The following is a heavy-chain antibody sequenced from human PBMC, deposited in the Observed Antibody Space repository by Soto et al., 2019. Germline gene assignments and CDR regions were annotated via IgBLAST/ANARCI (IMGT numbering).Heavy chain of an antibody. D-gene: IGHD2-21*02. J-gene: IGHJ3*02. CDR1: GGTFSSYA. CDR3: ARANIVVVTAIHDAFDI. CDR2: IIPIFGTA. Sequence: GASVKVSCKASGGTFSSYAISWVRQAPGQGLEWMGGIIPIFGTANYAQKFQGRVTITADKSTSTAYMELSSLRSEDTAVYHCARANIVVVTAIHDAFDIWGQGTMVTVSS. V-gene: IGHV1-69*06.